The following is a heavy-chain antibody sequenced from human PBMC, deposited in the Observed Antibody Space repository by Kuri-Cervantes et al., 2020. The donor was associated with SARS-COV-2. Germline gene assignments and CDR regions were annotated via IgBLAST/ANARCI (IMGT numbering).Heavy chain of an antibody. CDR3: ASAGSSWRYYFDY. CDR1: GYTFTSYD. D-gene: IGHD6-13*01. CDR2: MNPNSGNT. J-gene: IGHJ4*02. Sequence: ASVKVSCKASGYTFTSYDINWVRQATGQGLEWMGWMNPNSGNTGYAQKFQGRVTMTRDTSTSTVYMELSSLISEDTAVYYCASAGSSWRYYFDYWGQGTPVTVSS. V-gene: IGHV1-8*01.